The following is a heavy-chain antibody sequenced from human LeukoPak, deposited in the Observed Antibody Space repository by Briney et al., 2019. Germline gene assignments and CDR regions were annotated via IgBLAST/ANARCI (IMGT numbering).Heavy chain of an antibody. CDR1: GVSISSYF. D-gene: IGHD1-1*01. CDR3: ASQLGGTTFH. CDR2: VYYNGIT. V-gene: IGHV4-59*01. J-gene: IGHJ4*02. Sequence: PSETLSLTCTVSGVSISSYFWSWIRQPPGKGPEWIGYVYYNGITNYNPSPKSRVSISLDTSKNQFSLKLNSVTAADTAVYYCASQLGGTTFHWGQGTLVTVSS.